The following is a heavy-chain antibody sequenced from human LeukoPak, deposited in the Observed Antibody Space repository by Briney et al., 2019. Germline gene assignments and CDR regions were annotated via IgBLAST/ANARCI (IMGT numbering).Heavy chain of an antibody. CDR1: GYTLTSYG. CDR2: ISAYNGNT. Sequence: ASVKVSCTASGYTLTSYGISWVRQAPGQGLEWMGWISAYNGNTNYAQKLQGRVTMTTDTSTSTAYMELRSLRSDDTAVYYCARVAARYSSSWYIYWGQGTLVTVSS. J-gene: IGHJ4*02. D-gene: IGHD6-13*01. CDR3: ARVAARYSSSWYIY. V-gene: IGHV1-18*01.